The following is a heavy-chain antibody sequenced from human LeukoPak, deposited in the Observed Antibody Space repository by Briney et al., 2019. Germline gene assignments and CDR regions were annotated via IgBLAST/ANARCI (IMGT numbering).Heavy chain of an antibody. J-gene: IGHJ4*02. Sequence: PGGSLRLSCAASGFTFSSYWMHWVRQAPGKGLEWVGFIRSKAYGGTTEYAASVKGRFTISRDDSKSIAYLQMNSLNTEDTAVYYCTRDQLEGFYDSSGYYYTVDFWGQGTLVTVSS. CDR2: IRSKAYGGTT. CDR1: GFTFSSYW. V-gene: IGHV3-49*04. CDR3: TRDQLEGFYDSSGYYYTVDF. D-gene: IGHD3-22*01.